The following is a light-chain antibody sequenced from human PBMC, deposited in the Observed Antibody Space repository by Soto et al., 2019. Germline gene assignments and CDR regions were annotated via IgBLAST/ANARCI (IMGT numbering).Light chain of an antibody. CDR2: ADD. J-gene: IGLJ3*02. V-gene: IGLV1-44*01. CDR1: SSNIGSST. Sequence: QSVLTQPPSASGTPGQRVTISCSGSSSNIGSSTVNWYQQVPGTAPKLLIYADDQRPSGVPDRFSVSKSGTSASLTISGLQSEDEADYYWATWDASLNEWVFGGGTKLTVL. CDR3: ATWDASLNEWV.